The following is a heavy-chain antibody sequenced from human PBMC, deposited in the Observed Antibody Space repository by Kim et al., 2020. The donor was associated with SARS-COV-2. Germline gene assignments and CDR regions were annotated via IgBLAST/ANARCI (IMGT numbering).Heavy chain of an antibody. CDR3: AGSLLGNFGY. CDR2: IDSGGST. V-gene: IGHV3-53*01. D-gene: IGHD7-27*01. J-gene: IGHJ4*02. Sequence: GGSLRLSCAASGFTVSSNYMSWVRQAPGQGLEWVSDIDSGGSTYYADDVKGRFTIFRDNSNNTLVFQKNSMRAEAKAVSYCAGSLLGNFGYWVKGTLV. CDR1: GFTVSSNY.